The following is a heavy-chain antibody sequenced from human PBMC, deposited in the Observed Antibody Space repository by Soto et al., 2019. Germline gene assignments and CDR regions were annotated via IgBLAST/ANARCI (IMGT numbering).Heavy chain of an antibody. V-gene: IGHV1-3*01. CDR1: GYTFTSYA. Sequence: ASVKVSCKASGYTFTSYAMHWVRQAPGQRLEWMGWINAGNGNTKYSQKFQGRVTITRDTSASTAYMELSSLRSEDTAVYYCARESFPGYSSSWYFDYWGQGTLVTVSS. J-gene: IGHJ4*02. CDR2: INAGNGNT. CDR3: ARESFPGYSSSWYFDY. D-gene: IGHD6-13*01.